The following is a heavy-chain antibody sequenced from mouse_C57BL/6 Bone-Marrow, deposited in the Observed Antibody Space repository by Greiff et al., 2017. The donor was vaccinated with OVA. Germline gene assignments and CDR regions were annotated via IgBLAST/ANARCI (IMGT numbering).Heavy chain of an antibody. J-gene: IGHJ3*01. V-gene: IGHV1-75*01. CDR1: GYTFTDYY. D-gene: IGHD2-3*01. Sequence: VQLQQSGPELVKPGASVKISCKASGYTFTDYYINWVKQRPGQGLEWIGWIFPGSGSTYYNEKFKGKATLPVDNSSSTAYMLLSSLTSEDSAVYFCARLGHDGYYLRFAYWGQGTLVTVSA. CDR2: IFPGSGST. CDR3: ARLGHDGYYLRFAY.